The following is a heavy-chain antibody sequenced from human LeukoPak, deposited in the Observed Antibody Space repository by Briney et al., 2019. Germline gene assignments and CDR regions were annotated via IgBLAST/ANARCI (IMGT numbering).Heavy chain of an antibody. CDR1: GFTFSSYA. CDR3: AKGLPIWAYGDFWDYFDY. CDR2: ISGSGGST. J-gene: IGHJ4*02. D-gene: IGHD4-17*01. V-gene: IGHV3-23*01. Sequence: RPGGSLRLSCAASGFTFSSYAMSWVRQAPGKGLEWVSAISGSGGSTYYADSVKGRFTISRDNSKNTLYLQMNSLRAEDTAVYYCAKGLPIWAYGDFWDYFDYWGQGTLVTVSS.